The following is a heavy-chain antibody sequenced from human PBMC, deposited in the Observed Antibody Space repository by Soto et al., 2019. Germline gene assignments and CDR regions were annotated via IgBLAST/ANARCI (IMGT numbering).Heavy chain of an antibody. D-gene: IGHD5-12*01. CDR3: AGGSPYYYYGMDV. V-gene: IGHV5-10-1*01. J-gene: IGHJ6*02. CDR2: IDPSDSYT. CDR1: GYSFTSYW. Sequence: PXESLKISWKGSGYSFTSYWISWVRQMPGKGLEWMGRIDPSDSYTNYSPSFQGHVTISADKSISTAYLQWSSLKALDTAMYYCAGGSPYYYYGMDVWGQGTTVTVSS.